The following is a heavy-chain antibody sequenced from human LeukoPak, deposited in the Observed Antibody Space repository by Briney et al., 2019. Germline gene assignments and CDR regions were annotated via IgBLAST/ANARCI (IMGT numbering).Heavy chain of an antibody. V-gene: IGHV3-48*01. J-gene: IGHJ4*02. CDR1: GFIFGDYN. Sequence: GGSLRLSCAASGFIFGDYNMNWVRQVPGKGLEWISYMSSTSTTIFYADSVKGRFTISRDNAKSSLYLQMNSLRAEDTAVYHCAKRYCSSTSCSFFDYWGQGTLVTVSS. CDR2: MSSTSTTI. D-gene: IGHD2-2*01. CDR3: AKRYCSSTSCSFFDY.